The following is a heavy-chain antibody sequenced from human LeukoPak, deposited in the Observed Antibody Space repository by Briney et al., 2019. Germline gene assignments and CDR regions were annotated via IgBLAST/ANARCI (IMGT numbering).Heavy chain of an antibody. J-gene: IGHJ4*02. D-gene: IGHD5-12*01. V-gene: IGHV1-24*01. CDR3: VTLDIVATYLDY. CDR2: CDPEDGET. CDR1: GYSLSKLF. Sequence: ASVKVSCKVSGYSLSKLFMHWVRQAPGRGLEWMGGCDPEDGETIYAQKFQGRVTMTEDTSTDTAYMELSSLRSEDTAVYYCVTLDIVATYLDYWGQRTLVTVSS.